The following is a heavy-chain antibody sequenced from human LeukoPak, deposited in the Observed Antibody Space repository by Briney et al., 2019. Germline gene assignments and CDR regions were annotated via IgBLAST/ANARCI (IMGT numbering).Heavy chain of an antibody. CDR3: AIAAGWELGY. D-gene: IGHD6-25*01. J-gene: IGHJ4*02. V-gene: IGHV3-7*01. Sequence: GGSLRLSCAVSGFISSRHWMSWVRQTPEKGLEWVANIKEDASEENYVDSVKGRFTISRDNAKNSLYLQMNSLRAEDTAVYYCAIAAGWELGYWGQGTLVTVSS. CDR1: GFISSRHW. CDR2: IKEDASEE.